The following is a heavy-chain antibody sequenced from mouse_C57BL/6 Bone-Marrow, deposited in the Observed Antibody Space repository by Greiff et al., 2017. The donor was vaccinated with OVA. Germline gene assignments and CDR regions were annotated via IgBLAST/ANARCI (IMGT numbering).Heavy chain of an antibody. CDR3: ARMGYYGSSIYYFDY. CDR2: IWWDDAK. Sequence: QVTLKESGPGILQPSQTLSLTCSFSGFSLSTYGMGVGWIRQPSGKGLEWLAHIWWDDAKYYNPALKSRLTISKDTSTNQIFLKIAHVDTADTATYYCARMGYYGSSIYYFDYWGQGTTLTVSS. V-gene: IGHV8-8*01. D-gene: IGHD1-1*01. J-gene: IGHJ2*01. CDR1: GFSLSTYGMG.